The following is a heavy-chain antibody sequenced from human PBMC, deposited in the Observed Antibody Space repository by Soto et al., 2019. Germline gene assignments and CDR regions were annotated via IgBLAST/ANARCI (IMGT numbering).Heavy chain of an antibody. J-gene: IGHJ5*02. CDR3: ARHPERIAQIGWFDP. D-gene: IGHD6-13*01. V-gene: IGHV4-34*01. CDR2: INHSGST. Sequence: PSDTLSLTCGVYGGSFSGYSWSGIRQPPGKGLEWIGEINHSGSTNYNPSLKSRVTISVDTSKNQFSLKLSSVTAADTAVYYCARHPERIAQIGWFDPWGQGTLVT. CDR1: GGSFSGYS.